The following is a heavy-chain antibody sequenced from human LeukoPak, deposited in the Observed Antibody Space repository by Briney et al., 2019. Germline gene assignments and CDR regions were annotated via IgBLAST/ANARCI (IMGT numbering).Heavy chain of an antibody. Sequence: GGSLRLSCAASGFTFSSAWMSWVRQVPGKGLEWVGRIKRKTDGGTIDYGAAVKGRFTISRDDSKNTLYLQMDSLKSEDTAAYYCTTYDDGDYYFFYGMDVWGQGTTVTVSS. CDR3: TTYDDGDYYFFYGMDV. CDR1: GFTFSSAW. J-gene: IGHJ6*02. D-gene: IGHD4-17*01. V-gene: IGHV3-15*01. CDR2: IKRKTDGGTI.